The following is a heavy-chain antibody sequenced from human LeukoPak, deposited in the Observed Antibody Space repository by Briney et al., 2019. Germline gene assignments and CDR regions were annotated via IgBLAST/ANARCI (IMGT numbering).Heavy chain of an antibody. V-gene: IGHV4-38-2*01. J-gene: IGHJ6*04. CDR1: GYSISSGYY. CDR3: ARAGVLWFGELAYYYYYGMDV. Sequence: SETLSLTRAVAGYSISSGYYWGWIRQPPGKRLEWIGSIYHSGSTYYNPSLKSRVTISVDTSKNQFSLKLSSVTAADTAVYYCARAGVLWFGELAYYYYYGMDVWGKGTTVTVSS. D-gene: IGHD3-10*01. CDR2: IYHSGST.